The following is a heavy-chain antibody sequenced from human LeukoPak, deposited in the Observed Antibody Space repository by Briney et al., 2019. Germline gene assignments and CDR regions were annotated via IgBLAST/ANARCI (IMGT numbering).Heavy chain of an antibody. CDR1: GGSFSGYY. Sequence: SETLSLTCAVYGGSFSGYYWSWIRQTPGKGLEWIGVINHSGSTNYNPSLKSRVTISVDTSKNQFSLKLSSVAAADTAVYYCARGVRVNDFWSGYSRDYFDYWGQGTLVTVSS. CDR3: ARGVRVNDFWSGYSRDYFDY. D-gene: IGHD3-3*01. J-gene: IGHJ4*02. V-gene: IGHV4-34*01. CDR2: INHSGST.